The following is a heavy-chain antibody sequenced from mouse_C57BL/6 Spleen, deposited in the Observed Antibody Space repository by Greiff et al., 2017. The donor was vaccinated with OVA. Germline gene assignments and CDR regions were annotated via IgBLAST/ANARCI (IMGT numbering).Heavy chain of an antibody. J-gene: IGHJ3*01. Sequence: QVQLQQSGAELVKPGASVKISCKASGYAFSSYWMNWVKQRPGKGLKWIGQIYPGDGDTNYNGKFKGKATLTADKSSSTAYMQLSSLTSEDSAVYFCARLGDGYYLAWFAYWGQGTLVTVSA. CDR1: GYAFSSYW. V-gene: IGHV1-80*01. CDR3: ARLGDGYYLAWFAY. D-gene: IGHD2-3*01. CDR2: IYPGDGDT.